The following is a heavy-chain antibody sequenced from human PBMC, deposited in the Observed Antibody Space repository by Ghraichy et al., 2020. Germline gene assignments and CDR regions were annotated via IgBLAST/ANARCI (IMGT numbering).Heavy chain of an antibody. V-gene: IGHV4-59*01. CDR3: ARTLPGIAVAGYWYFDL. CDR1: GGSISSYY. CDR2: IYYSGST. J-gene: IGHJ2*01. Sequence: SETLSLTCTVSGGSISSYYWSWIRQPPGKGLEWIGYIYYSGSTNDNPSLKSRVTISVDTSKNQFSLKLSSVTAADTAVYYCARTLPGIAVAGYWYFDLWGRGTLVTVSS. D-gene: IGHD6-19*01.